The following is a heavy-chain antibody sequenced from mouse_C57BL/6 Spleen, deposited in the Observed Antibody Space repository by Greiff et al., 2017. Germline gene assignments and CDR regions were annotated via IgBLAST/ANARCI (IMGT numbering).Heavy chain of an antibody. CDR1: GYTFTSYW. D-gene: IGHD1-1*02. V-gene: IGHV1-69*01. CDR3: ACYGLFAY. CDR2: IDPSDSYT. J-gene: IGHJ3*01. Sequence: QVQLQQPGAELVMPGASVKLSCKASGYTFTSYWMHWVKQRPGQGLEWIGEIDPSDSYTNYTQQFKGKSTLTVDKSSCTAYMQLSSLTSEVSAVYYCACYGLFAYWGQGTLGTVSA.